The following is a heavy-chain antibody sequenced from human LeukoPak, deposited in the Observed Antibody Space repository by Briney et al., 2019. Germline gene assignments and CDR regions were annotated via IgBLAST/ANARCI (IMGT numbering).Heavy chain of an antibody. D-gene: IGHD3-10*02. CDR3: AELGITMIGGV. CDR1: GFTFSSSS. J-gene: IGHJ6*04. V-gene: IGHV3-21*01. Sequence: GGSLRLSCAASGFTFSSSSMNWVRQAPGKGLEWVSSISSSSSYIYYADSVKGRFTISRDNAKNSLYLQMNSLRAEDTAVYYCAELGITMIGGVWGKGTTVTISS. CDR2: ISSSSSYI.